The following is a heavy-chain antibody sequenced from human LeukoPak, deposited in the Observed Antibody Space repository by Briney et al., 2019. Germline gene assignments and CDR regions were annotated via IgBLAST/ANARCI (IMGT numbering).Heavy chain of an antibody. Sequence: PGGSLRLSGAASAFTFSNFWMSWVPQAPGKGREWVANIKEDGSEINYVDSVKGRFTISRDNAKNSLYLQMNSLRVDDTAVYYYARDRGYSTFDYWGQGTLVTVSS. CDR2: IKEDGSEI. CDR3: ARDRGYSTFDY. V-gene: IGHV3-7*01. D-gene: IGHD4-23*01. CDR1: AFTFSNFW. J-gene: IGHJ4*02.